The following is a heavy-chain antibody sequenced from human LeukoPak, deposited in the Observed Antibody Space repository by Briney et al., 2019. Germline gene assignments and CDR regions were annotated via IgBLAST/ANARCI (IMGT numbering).Heavy chain of an antibody. V-gene: IGHV4-39*07. Sequence: SETLSLTCAVSGGSISSSSYYWGWIPQPQGLGLEWVGSSYYSGGNYYNTSIKSRVTISVDTSKHQFSLKLSSVTDADTAVYYCARDQGGTGGVYYYYGMDVWGQGTTVTDSS. D-gene: IGHD1-1*01. CDR1: GGSISSSSYY. CDR3: ARDQGGTGGVYYYYGMDV. J-gene: IGHJ6*02. CDR2: SYYSGGN.